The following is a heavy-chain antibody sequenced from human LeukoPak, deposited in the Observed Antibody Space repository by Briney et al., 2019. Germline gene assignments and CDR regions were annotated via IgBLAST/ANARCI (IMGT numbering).Heavy chain of an antibody. V-gene: IGHV1-18*01. CDR2: SNAGNGNT. CDR1: GGTFSSYA. Sequence: ASVKVSCKASGGTFSSYAISWVRQAPGQRLEWMGWSNAGNGNTKYSQEFQGRVTMTTDTSTSTAYMELRSLRSDDTAVYYCARMVVVPAAIRGNAFDIWGQGTMVTVSS. D-gene: IGHD2-2*02. J-gene: IGHJ3*02. CDR3: ARMVVVPAAIRGNAFDI.